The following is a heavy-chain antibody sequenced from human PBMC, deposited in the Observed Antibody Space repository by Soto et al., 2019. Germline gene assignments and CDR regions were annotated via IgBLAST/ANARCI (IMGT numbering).Heavy chain of an antibody. J-gene: IGHJ3*02. D-gene: IGHD5-18*01. CDR3: TLGGYSYGPDAFDI. CDR2: IKSKTDGGTT. Sequence: EVQLVESGGGLVKPGGSLRLSCAASGFTFSNAWMSWVRQAPGKGLEWVGRIKSKTDGGTTDYAAPVKGRFTISRDYSQNTLYLQMNSLKTEDTAVYYCTLGGYSYGPDAFDILGQVTMVTVSS. V-gene: IGHV3-15*01. CDR1: GFTFSNAW.